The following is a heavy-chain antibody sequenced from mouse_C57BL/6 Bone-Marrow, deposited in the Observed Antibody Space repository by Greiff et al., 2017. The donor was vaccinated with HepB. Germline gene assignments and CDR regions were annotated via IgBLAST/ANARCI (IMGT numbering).Heavy chain of an antibody. Sequence: VQLKESGPGLVAPSQSLSITCTVSGFSLTSYGVSWVRQPPGKGLEWLGVIWGDGSTNYHSALISRLSISKDNSKSQVFLKLNRLQTDDTATYYWAKNPITTVVATDYAMDYWGQGTSGTVSS. D-gene: IGHD1-1*01. CDR3: AKNPITTVVATDYAMDY. CDR2: IWGDGST. CDR1: GFSLTSYG. J-gene: IGHJ4*01. V-gene: IGHV2-3*01.